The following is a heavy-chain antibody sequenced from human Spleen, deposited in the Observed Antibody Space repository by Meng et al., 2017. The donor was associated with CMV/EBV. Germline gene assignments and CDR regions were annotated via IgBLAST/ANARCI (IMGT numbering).Heavy chain of an antibody. J-gene: IGHJ4*02. D-gene: IGHD6-19*01. CDR1: GGSISSGDYY. CDR2: IHYSGSA. V-gene: IGHV4-30-4*08. CDR3: ARVDSGWYWNY. Sequence: LRLSCTVSGGSISSGDYYWSWIRQPPGKGLEWIGYIHYSGSAVYSPSLKSRVSLSVDTSKNQFSLRLSSVTAADTAVYYCARVDSGWYWNYWGQGTLVTVSS.